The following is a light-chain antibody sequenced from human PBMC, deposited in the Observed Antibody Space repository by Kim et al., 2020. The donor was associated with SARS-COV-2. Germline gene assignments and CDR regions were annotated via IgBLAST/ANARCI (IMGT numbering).Light chain of an antibody. V-gene: IGLV3-21*04. CDR1: SIGSKS. Sequence: GRTGRITCGGNSIGSKSVHWYQQMPGQDPVLVISYDSDRPSGIPERFSGSNSGNTATLTISRVEAGDEADYYCQVWDSSSDHRVVFGGGTQLTVL. CDR3: QVWDSSSDHRVV. CDR2: YDS. J-gene: IGLJ2*01.